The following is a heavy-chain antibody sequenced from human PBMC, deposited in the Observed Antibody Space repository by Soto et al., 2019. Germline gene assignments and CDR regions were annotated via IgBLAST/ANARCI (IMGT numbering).Heavy chain of an antibody. D-gene: IGHD6-19*01. CDR1: GGSISSGGSP. CDR3: ARVAHLAGSFGWFDP. V-gene: IGHV4-31*03. J-gene: IGHJ5*02. Sequence: QVQLQESGPGLVKPSETLSLTCTVSGGSISSGGSPWTWIRQFPGRGLEWIGYVYYTGRTLYTPSQKSRVSISVDTSQNQCSLSLSSVTAADTAMYYCARVAHLAGSFGWFDPWGQGTLVIVSS. CDR2: VYYTGRT.